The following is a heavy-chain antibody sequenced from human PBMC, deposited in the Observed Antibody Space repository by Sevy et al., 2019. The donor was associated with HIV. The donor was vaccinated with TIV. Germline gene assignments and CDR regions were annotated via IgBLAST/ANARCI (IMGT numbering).Heavy chain of an antibody. V-gene: IGHV3-11*01. D-gene: IGHD3-22*01. Sequence: GGSLRLSCAASGFTFSDYYMSWIRQAPGKGLEWVSYISSSGSTIYCADSVKGRFTISRDNAKNSLYLQMNSLRAEDTAVYYCAREDYYDPNRSNDYCCQGTLVTVSS. CDR3: AREDYYDPNRSNDY. CDR1: GFTFSDYY. CDR2: ISSSGSTI. J-gene: IGHJ4*02.